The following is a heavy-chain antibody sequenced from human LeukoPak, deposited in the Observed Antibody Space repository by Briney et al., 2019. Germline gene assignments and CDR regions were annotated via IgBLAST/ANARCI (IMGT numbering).Heavy chain of an antibody. D-gene: IGHD3-10*01. CDR2: INPNSGGT. V-gene: IGHV1-2*02. Sequence: ASVKVSCKASGYTFTGYYMHWVRQAPGQGLERMGWINPNSGGTNYAQKFQGRVTMTRDTSTSTVYMELSSLRSEDTAVYYCARDRSISAFDIWGQGTMVTVSS. CDR3: ARDRSISAFDI. J-gene: IGHJ3*02. CDR1: GYTFTGYY.